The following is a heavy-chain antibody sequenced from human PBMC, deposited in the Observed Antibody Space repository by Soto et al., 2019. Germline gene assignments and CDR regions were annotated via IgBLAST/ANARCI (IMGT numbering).Heavy chain of an antibody. Sequence: ASVKVSCKASGYTFTGYYMHWVRQAPGQGLEWMGWINPNSGGTNYAQKFQGWVTMTRDTSISTAYMELSRLRSDDTAVYYCASGIAAAGKTSYYYYGMDVWGQGTTVTAP. V-gene: IGHV1-2*04. D-gene: IGHD6-13*01. J-gene: IGHJ6*02. CDR1: GYTFTGYY. CDR3: ASGIAAAGKTSYYYYGMDV. CDR2: INPNSGGT.